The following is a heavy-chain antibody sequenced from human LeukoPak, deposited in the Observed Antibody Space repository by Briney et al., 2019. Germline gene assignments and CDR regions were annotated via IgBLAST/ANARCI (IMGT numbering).Heavy chain of an antibody. J-gene: IGHJ3*02. CDR2: INHSGST. CDR1: GGSFSGYY. D-gene: IGHD1-26*01. CDR3: ARDRGTNREAMAFDI. Sequence: SETLSLTCAVYGGSFSGYYWSWIRQPPGKGLEWIGEINHSGSTNYNPSLKSRVTISVDTSKNQFSLKLSSVTAADTAVYYCARDRGTNREAMAFDIWGQGTMVTVSS. V-gene: IGHV4-34*01.